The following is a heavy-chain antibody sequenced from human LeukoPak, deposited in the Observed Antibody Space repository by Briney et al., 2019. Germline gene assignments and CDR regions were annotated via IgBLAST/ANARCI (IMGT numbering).Heavy chain of an antibody. Sequence: SETLSLTCAVYGGAFSGYYWSWIRQPPGKGLEWIGYIYYSGSTYYNPSLKSRVTISVDTSKNQFSLKLSSVTAADTAVYYCARGDQKYYDFWSGYYRSLGYFDYWGQGTLVTVSS. J-gene: IGHJ4*02. CDR3: ARGDQKYYDFWSGYYRSLGYFDY. CDR2: IYYSGST. V-gene: IGHV4-34*09. CDR1: GGAFSGYY. D-gene: IGHD3-3*01.